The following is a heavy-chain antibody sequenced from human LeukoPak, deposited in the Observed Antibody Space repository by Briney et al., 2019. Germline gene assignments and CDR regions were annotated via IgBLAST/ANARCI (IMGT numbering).Heavy chain of an antibody. D-gene: IGHD2-2*01. Sequence: PSETLSLTCTVSGGSISSYYWSWIRQPAGRGLEWIGRIYSSGSTNYNPSLKSRVTMSVDTSKNQFSLKLTSVTAADTAVYYCARINIVVLPDPLERGDYFDPWGQGTLVTVSS. CDR3: ARINIVVLPDPLERGDYFDP. CDR1: GGSISSYY. CDR2: IYSSGST. J-gene: IGHJ5*02. V-gene: IGHV4-4*07.